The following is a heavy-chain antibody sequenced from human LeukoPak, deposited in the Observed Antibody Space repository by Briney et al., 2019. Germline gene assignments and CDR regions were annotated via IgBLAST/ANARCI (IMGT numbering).Heavy chain of an antibody. J-gene: IGHJ3*02. CDR2: ISGSGGST. Sequence: GGSLRLSCAASGXTFSSYAMSWVRQAPGKGLEWVSVISGSGGSTYYADSVKGRFTISRDNSKNTLYLQMNSLRAEDTAVYYCARSRGYSGYDSNAFDIWGQGTMVTVSS. V-gene: IGHV3-23*01. D-gene: IGHD5-12*01. CDR3: ARSRGYSGYDSNAFDI. CDR1: GXTFSSYA.